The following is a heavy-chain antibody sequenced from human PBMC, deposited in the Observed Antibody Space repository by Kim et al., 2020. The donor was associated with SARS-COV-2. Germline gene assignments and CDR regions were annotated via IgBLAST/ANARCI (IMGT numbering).Heavy chain of an antibody. J-gene: IGHJ6*02. V-gene: IGHV5-10-1*01. Sequence: GESLKISCKGSGYSFTSYWISWVRQMPGKGLEWMGRIDPSDSYTNYSPSFQGHVTISTDKSISTAYLQWSSLKASDTAMYYCARGPPVVTPPYYYYGMDVWGQGTTVTVSS. CDR2: IDPSDSYT. CDR3: ARGPPVVTPPYYYYGMDV. CDR1: GYSFTSYW. D-gene: IGHD2-15*01.